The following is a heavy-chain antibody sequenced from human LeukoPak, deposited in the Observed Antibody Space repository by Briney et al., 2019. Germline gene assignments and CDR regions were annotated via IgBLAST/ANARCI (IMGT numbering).Heavy chain of an antibody. CDR3: ARDKRSTAGNWFDP. CDR2: INPNSGGT. J-gene: IGHJ5*02. V-gene: IGHV1-2*06. Sequence: GASVKVSCKASGYTFTDYYIHWVRQAPGPGLEWTGRINPNSGGTNYAQRFQGRVTVTRDTSISTAYMELSTLRSDDAAVYYCARDKRSTAGNWFDPWGQGTLVTVSS. D-gene: IGHD1-14*01. CDR1: GYTFTDYY.